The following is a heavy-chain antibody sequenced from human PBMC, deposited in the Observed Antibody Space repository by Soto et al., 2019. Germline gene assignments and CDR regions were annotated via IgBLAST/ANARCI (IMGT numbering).Heavy chain of an antibody. D-gene: IGHD3-10*01. CDR1: GGSISSSSYY. J-gene: IGHJ5*02. CDR2: IYYSGST. V-gene: IGHV4-39*01. Sequence: QLQLQESGPGLVKPSETLSLTCTVSGGSISSSSYYWGWIRQPPGKGLEWIGSIYYSGSTYYNPSLKSRGTLSVGTSKNQFSLKLSSVTAADTAVYYCAADYYGSGSPWGQGTLVTVSS. CDR3: AADYYGSGSP.